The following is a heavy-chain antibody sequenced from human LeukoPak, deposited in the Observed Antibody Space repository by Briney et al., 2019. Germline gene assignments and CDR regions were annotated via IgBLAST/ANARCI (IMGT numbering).Heavy chain of an antibody. CDR1: GYSFTSHY. Sequence: GASVKVSCKASGYSFTSHYIRWLRQAPGQGLEWMGIINPSGGSTDYAQKFQGRVTITADESTSTAYMELSSLRSEDTAVYYCASPRRYCSSTSYSYYYYYMDVWGKGTTVTVSS. J-gene: IGHJ6*03. CDR2: INPSGGST. CDR3: ASPRRYCSSTSYSYYYYYMDV. V-gene: IGHV1-46*01. D-gene: IGHD2-2*01.